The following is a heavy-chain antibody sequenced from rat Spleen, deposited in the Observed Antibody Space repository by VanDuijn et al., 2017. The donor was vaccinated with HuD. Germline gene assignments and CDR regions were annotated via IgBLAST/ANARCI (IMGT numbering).Heavy chain of an antibody. CDR2: ISPTGGST. CDR3: AAHGPRISRFAY. J-gene: IGHJ3*01. CDR1: GFTFSNHG. D-gene: IGHD2-7*01. Sequence: AASGFTFSNHGMHWIRQAPAKGLEWVASISPTGGSTYYRDSVKGRFTISRDNTKSTLSLQMDSLRSEDTATYYCAAHGPRISRFAYWGQGSLVTVSS. V-gene: IGHV5-19*01.